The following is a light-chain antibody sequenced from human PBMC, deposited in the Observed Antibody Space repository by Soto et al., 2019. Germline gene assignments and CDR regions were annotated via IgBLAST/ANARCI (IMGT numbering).Light chain of an antibody. CDR2: EVT. V-gene: IGLV2-14*01. J-gene: IGLJ3*02. CDR1: SSDIGAYDY. Sequence: QAVSVSGSPGQSITISCTGTSSDIGAYDYVSWYQQHPGKAPKLMIYEVTNRPSGVSNRFSGSKSGNTASLTISGLQAEDEADYYCSSFTITSTWVFGGGTKLTVL. CDR3: SSFTITSTWV.